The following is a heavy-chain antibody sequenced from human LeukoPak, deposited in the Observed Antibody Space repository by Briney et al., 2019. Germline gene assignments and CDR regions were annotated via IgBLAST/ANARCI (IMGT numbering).Heavy chain of an antibody. CDR2: IYYSGST. Sequence: SETLSLTCTVSGGSISSSSYYWGWIRQPPGKGLEWIGSIYYSGSTYYNPSLKSRVTISVDTSKNQFSLKLSSVTAADTAVYYCAREGASYCGGDCYSSYYYYMDVWGKGTTVTVSS. J-gene: IGHJ6*03. V-gene: IGHV4-39*07. CDR3: AREGASYCGGDCYSSYYYYMDV. D-gene: IGHD2-21*02. CDR1: GGSISSSSYY.